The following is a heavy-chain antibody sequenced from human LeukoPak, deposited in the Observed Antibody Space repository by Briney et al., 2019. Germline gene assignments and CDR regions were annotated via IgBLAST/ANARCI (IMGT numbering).Heavy chain of an antibody. CDR3: AQDIPIEQVPGLGPGY. CDR1: GFRLSTNS. CDR2: ISSSSSSTT. V-gene: IGHV3-48*04. J-gene: IGHJ4*02. Sequence: GGSLRLSCAASGFRLSTNSMNWVRQGPGKGLEWISYISSSSSSTTYYADSAKGRFTISRDNAKNSLYLQMTSLRTEDTAVYFCAQDIPIEQVPGLGPGYWGQGTLVTVSS. D-gene: IGHD1/OR15-1a*01.